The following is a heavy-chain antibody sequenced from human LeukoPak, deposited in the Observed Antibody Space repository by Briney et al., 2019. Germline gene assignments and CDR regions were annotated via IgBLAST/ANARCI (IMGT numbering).Heavy chain of an antibody. CDR2: ISSSSSYI. D-gene: IGHD3-10*01. CDR1: GFTFSSYS. V-gene: IGHV3-21*01. Sequence: PGGSLRLSCAASGFTFSSYSMNWVRQAPGKGLEWVSSISSSSSYIYYADSVKGRFTISRDNAKNSLYLQMNSLRAEDTAVYYCARGTMVRGAHDYWGQGTLVTVSS. J-gene: IGHJ4*02. CDR3: ARGTMVRGAHDY.